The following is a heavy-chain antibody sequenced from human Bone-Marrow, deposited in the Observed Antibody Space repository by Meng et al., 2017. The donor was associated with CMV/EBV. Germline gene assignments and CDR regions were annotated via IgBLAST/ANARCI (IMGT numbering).Heavy chain of an antibody. CDR1: GFTFSSYS. V-gene: IGHV3-21*04. CDR3: AKAIEYCSSTSCYALLDY. J-gene: IGHJ4*02. D-gene: IGHD2-2*01. CDR2: ISSSSSYI. Sequence: GGSLRLSCAASGFTFSSYSMNWVRQAPGKGLEWVSSISSSSSYIYYADSVKGRFTISRDNAKNSLYLQMNSLRAEDTALYYCAKAIEYCSSTSCYALLDYWGQGTLVTVSS.